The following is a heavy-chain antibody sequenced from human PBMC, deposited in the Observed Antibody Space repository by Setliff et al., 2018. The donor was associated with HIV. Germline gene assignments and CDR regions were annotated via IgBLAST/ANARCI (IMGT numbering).Heavy chain of an antibody. CDR2: ISATGTTV. J-gene: IGHJ4*02. CDR1: GFVFTDHS. D-gene: IGHD1-26*01. Sequence: SLKISCAASGFVFTDHSLHWVRQAPGEGLEWISYISATGTTVSYADSVRGRFIISRDSVRNEVYLQMKSLRVDGTALYYCVRDQLRWPERWDFDFWGQGTPVTVSS. V-gene: IGHV3-48*01. CDR3: VRDQLRWPERWDFDF.